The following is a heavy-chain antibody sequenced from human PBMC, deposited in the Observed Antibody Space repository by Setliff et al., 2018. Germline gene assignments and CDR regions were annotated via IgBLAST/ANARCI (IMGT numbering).Heavy chain of an antibody. V-gene: IGHV1-18*01. CDR1: GYSFGNYG. CDR2: ISAYNINT. J-gene: IGHJ6*02. Sequence: VSCKASGYSFGNYGMSWVRQAPGQGLEWMGWISAYNINTNYAKKFQGRVTMTTDTSANIAYMELRSLRSDDTAVYFCARGHKWELPGYKSGMDVWGQGTTVTVSS. CDR3: ARGHKWELPGYKSGMDV. D-gene: IGHD1-26*01.